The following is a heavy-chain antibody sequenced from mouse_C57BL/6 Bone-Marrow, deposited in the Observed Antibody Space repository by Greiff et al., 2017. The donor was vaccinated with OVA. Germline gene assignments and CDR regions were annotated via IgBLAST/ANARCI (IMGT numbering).Heavy chain of an antibody. Sequence: EVQLVESGAELVRPGASVKLSCTASGFNIKDDYMHWVKQRPEQGLEWIGWIDPENGDTEYASKFQGKATITADTSSNTAYLQLSSLTSEDTAVYYCTSDGYIDYWGQGTTLTVSS. CDR1: GFNIKDDY. CDR3: TSDGYIDY. D-gene: IGHD2-3*01. J-gene: IGHJ2*01. V-gene: IGHV14-4*01. CDR2: IDPENGDT.